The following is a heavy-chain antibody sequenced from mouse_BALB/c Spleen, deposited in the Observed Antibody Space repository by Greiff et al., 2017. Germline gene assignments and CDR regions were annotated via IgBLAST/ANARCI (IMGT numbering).Heavy chain of an antibody. Sequence: DVKLVESGGGLVKPGGSLKLSCAASGFAFSSYDMSWVRQTPEKRLEWVAYISSGGGSTYYPDTVKGRFTISRDNAKNTLYLQMSSLKSEDTAMYYCARQGPYYFDYWGQGTTLTVSS. J-gene: IGHJ2*01. V-gene: IGHV5-12-1*01. CDR1: GFAFSSYD. CDR2: ISSGGGST. CDR3: ARQGPYYFDY.